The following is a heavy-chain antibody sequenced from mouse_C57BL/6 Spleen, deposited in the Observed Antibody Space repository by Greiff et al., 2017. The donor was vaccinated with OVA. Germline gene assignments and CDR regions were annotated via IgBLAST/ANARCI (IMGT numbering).Heavy chain of an antibody. J-gene: IGHJ4*01. CDR1: GFTFSGYA. V-gene: IGHV5-9-1*02. Sequence: EVHLVESGEGLVKPGGSLKLSCAASGFTFSGYAMSWVRQTPEKRLEWVAYISSGGDYIYYADTVKGRFTISRDNARNTLYLQMSSLKSEDTAMYYCTRDITTVAPLTMDYWGQGTSVTVSS. CDR2: ISSGGDYI. CDR3: TRDITTVAPLTMDY. D-gene: IGHD1-1*01.